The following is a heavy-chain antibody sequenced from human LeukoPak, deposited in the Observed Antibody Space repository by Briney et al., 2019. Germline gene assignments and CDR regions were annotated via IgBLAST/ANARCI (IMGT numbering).Heavy chain of an antibody. CDR1: GFTFNSYA. D-gene: IGHD5-12*01. CDR2: ISYDGSNK. Sequence: PGGSLRLSCAASGFTFNSYAMHWVRQAPGKGLEWVAVISYDGSNKYYADSVKGRFTISRDNSKNTLYLQMNSLRAEDTAVYYCAREWVATLTFDYWGQGTLVTVSS. V-gene: IGHV3-30-3*01. J-gene: IGHJ4*02. CDR3: AREWVATLTFDY.